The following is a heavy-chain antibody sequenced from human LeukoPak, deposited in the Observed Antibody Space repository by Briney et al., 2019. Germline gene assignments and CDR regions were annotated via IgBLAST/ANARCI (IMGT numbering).Heavy chain of an antibody. CDR3: TTRSPARYCSDGACYSSADY. D-gene: IGHD2-15*01. V-gene: IGHV3-30*03. J-gene: IGHJ4*02. CDR2: ISHGGGDK. CDR1: GFTFSNYG. Sequence: GRSLRLSCAASGFTFSNYGMHWVRQAPGKGLEWAAAISHGGGDKYYADPVKGRFTISRDDSKDTLYLQMNSLNTEDTAMYYCTTRSPARYCSDGACYSSADYWGQGTLVTVSS.